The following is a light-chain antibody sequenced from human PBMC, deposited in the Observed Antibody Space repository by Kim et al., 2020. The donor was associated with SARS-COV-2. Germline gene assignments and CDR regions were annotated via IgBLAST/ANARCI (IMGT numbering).Light chain of an antibody. CDR2: RNN. J-gene: IGLJ2*01. CDR3: SAWDSSLCAVV. V-gene: IGLV10-54*01. CDR1: SHNVGNHG. Sequence: QTSTLTCTGNSHNVGNHGSALLQQHQGHPPKRLAYRNNNRPSGISDRLSASRSGNTASLTITGLLPEDEAHYYCSAWDSSLCAVVFGGGTKLTVL.